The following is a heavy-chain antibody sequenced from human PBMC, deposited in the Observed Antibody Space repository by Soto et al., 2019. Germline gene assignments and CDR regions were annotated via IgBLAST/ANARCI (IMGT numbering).Heavy chain of an antibody. CDR2: IYYSGST. Sequence: ESLSLTCTVSGGSISSYYWSWIRQPPGKGLEWIGYIYYSGSTNYNPSLKSRVTISVDTSKNQFSLKLSSVTAADTAVYYCARGNDFWRRHLDPWGQGTMVTV. D-gene: IGHD3-3*01. J-gene: IGHJ5*02. CDR1: GGSISSYY. V-gene: IGHV4-59*01. CDR3: ARGNDFWRRHLDP.